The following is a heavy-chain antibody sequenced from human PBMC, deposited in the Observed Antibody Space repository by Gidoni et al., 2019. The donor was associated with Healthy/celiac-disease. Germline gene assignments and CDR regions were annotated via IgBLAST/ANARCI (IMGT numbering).Heavy chain of an antibody. Sequence: QLQLQESGPGLVKPSETLSLTCTVSGGSIRSSSYYWGWIRQPPGKGLEWIGSIYYSGSTYYNPSLKSRVTISVDTSKNQFSLKLSSVTAADTAVYYCARLGVVVVAANFDYWGQGTLVTVSS. D-gene: IGHD2-15*01. CDR1: GGSIRSSSYY. CDR2: IYYSGST. J-gene: IGHJ4*02. V-gene: IGHV4-39*01. CDR3: ARLGVVVVAANFDY.